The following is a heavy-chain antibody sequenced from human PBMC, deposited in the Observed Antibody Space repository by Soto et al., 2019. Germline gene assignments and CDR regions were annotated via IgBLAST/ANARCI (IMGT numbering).Heavy chain of an antibody. Sequence: GGSLRLSCAASGFTFSSYAMHWVRQAPGKGLEWVAVISYDGSNKYYADSVKGRFTISRDNSKNTLYLQMNSLRAEDTAIYFCAKGVIMERHPTSCTDPWDQTPLVTGSS. J-gene: IGHJ5*02. CDR3: AKGVIMERHPTSCTDP. CDR2: ISYDGSNK. CDR1: GFTFSSYA. D-gene: IGHD2-8*01. V-gene: IGHV3-30-3*01.